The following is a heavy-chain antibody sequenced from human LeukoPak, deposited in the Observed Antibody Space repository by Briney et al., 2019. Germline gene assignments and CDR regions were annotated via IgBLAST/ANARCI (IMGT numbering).Heavy chain of an antibody. D-gene: IGHD2-15*01. CDR3: ARDEAWCPFDY. J-gene: IGHJ4*02. V-gene: IGHV3-9*01. Sequence: GRSLRLSCAASGFTFDDYAMHWVRQAPGKGLEWVSGISWNSGSIGYADSVKGRFTISRDNAKNSLYLQMNSLRAEDTAVYYCARDEAWCPFDYWGQGTLVTVSS. CDR1: GFTFDDYA. CDR2: ISWNSGSI.